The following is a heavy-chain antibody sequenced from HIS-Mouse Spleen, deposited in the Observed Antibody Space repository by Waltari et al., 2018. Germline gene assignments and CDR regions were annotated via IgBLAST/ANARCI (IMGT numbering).Heavy chain of an antibody. Sequence: QLQLQESGPGLVKPSETLSLTCTVSGGSISSSSYYWGWIRQPPGKGLEWIGSIYYSGSTYDNPSLKSRVTISVDTSKNQCSLKLSSVTAADTAVYYCAREIPYSSSWYDWYFDLWGRGTLVTVSS. CDR1: GGSISSSSYY. V-gene: IGHV4-39*07. D-gene: IGHD6-13*01. CDR3: AREIPYSSSWYDWYFDL. J-gene: IGHJ2*01. CDR2: IYYSGST.